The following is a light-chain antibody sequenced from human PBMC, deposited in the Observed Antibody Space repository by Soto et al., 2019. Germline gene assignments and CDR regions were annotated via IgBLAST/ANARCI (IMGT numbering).Light chain of an antibody. J-gene: IGKJ3*01. CDR3: QKYSSVPV. CDR2: AAS. Sequence: DIQMTQSPTSLSASVGDRVTMACRASQGIRNFVAWYQQKRGKAPKLLIYAASTLQSGVPSRFSGSGSGTDFTLTINSLQPEDVATYSYQKYSSVPVFGPGTKVEIK. CDR1: QGIRNF. V-gene: IGKV1-27*01.